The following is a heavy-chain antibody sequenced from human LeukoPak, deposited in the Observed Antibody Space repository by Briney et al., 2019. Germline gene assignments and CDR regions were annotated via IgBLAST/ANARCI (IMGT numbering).Heavy chain of an antibody. V-gene: IGHV4-59*01. CDR1: VGSISSYY. J-gene: IGHJ4*02. CDR3: AREGGLRYYDSSGYYYDY. Sequence: SETLSLTCTVSVGSISSYYWRWIRQPPGKGLEWIGYIYYSGSTNYNPSLKSRVTISVDTSKNQFSLKLSSVTAADTAVYYCAREGGLRYYDSSGYYYDYWGQGTLVTVSS. CDR2: IYYSGST. D-gene: IGHD3-22*01.